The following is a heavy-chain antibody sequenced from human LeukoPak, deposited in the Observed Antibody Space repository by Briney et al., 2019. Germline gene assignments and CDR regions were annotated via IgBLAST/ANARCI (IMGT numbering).Heavy chain of an antibody. V-gene: IGHV4-34*01. J-gene: IGHJ4*02. Sequence: PSETLSLTCAVYGGSFSGYYWSWIRQPPGKGLEWIGEINHSGSTNYNPSLKSRVTISVDMSKNQFSLKLSSVTAADTAVYYCARIDYGSGYYFDYWGQGNLVTVSS. D-gene: IGHD3-10*01. CDR3: ARIDYGSGYYFDY. CDR2: INHSGST. CDR1: GGSFSGYY.